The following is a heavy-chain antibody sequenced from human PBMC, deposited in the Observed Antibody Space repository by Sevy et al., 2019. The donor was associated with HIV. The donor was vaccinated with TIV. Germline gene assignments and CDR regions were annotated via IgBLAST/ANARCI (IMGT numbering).Heavy chain of an antibody. D-gene: IGHD7-27*01. V-gene: IGHV3-30*02. CDR2: IQYDGGNK. J-gene: IGHJ4*02. CDR3: VEDPLISLGADLFDY. Sequence: GGSLRLSCATSGFTFNSHGMHWVRQAPGKGLEWVSFIQYDGGNKNYADSVKGRFTISRDNSKNTLYLQLSSLRTEDTALYYCVEDPLISLGADLFDYWGQGTLVTVSS. CDR1: GFTFNSHG.